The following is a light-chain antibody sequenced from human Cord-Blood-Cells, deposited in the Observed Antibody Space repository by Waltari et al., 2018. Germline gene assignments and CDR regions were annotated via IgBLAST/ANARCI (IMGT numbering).Light chain of an antibody. CDR3: QQSYSTPPTWT. Sequence: DIQMTKHPSSLSACVGDRVTITCRASQSISSYLNWYQQKPGKAPKLLIYAASSLQSGVPSRFSGSGSGTDFTLTISSLQPEDFATYYCQQSYSTPPTWTFGQGTKVEIK. V-gene: IGKV1-39*01. CDR1: QSISSY. J-gene: IGKJ1*01. CDR2: AAS.